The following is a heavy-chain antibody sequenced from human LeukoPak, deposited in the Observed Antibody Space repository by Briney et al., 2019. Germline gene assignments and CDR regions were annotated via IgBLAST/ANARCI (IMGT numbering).Heavy chain of an antibody. CDR3: ARVSIRGLRFLEQGEGRYYFDY. CDR1: GGTFSSYA. CDR2: IIPIFGTA. D-gene: IGHD3-3*01. J-gene: IGHJ4*02. V-gene: IGHV1-69*05. Sequence: SVKVSCKASGGTFSSYAISWVRQAPGQGLEWMGGIIPIFGTANYAQKFQGRVTITTDESTSTAYMELSSLRSEDTAVYYCARVSIRGLRFLEQGEGRYYFDYWGQGTLVTVSS.